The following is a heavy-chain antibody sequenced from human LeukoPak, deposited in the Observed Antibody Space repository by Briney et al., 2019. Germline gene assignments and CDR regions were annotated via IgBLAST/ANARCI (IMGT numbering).Heavy chain of an antibody. J-gene: IGHJ4*02. CDR3: ARGPTYYDFWSGYYTSGNFDY. V-gene: IGHV1-46*01. Sequence: GASVKVSCKASGYTFTSYYMHWVRQAPGQGLEWMGIINPSGGSTSYAQKFQGRVTMTRDTSTSTVYMELSSLRSEDTAVYYCARGPTYYDFWSGYYTSGNFDYWGQGTLVTVSS. CDR2: INPSGGST. D-gene: IGHD3-3*01. CDR1: GYTFTSYY.